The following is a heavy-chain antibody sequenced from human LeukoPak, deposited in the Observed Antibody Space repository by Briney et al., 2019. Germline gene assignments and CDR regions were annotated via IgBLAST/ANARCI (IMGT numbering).Heavy chain of an antibody. CDR3: ARGIAASYVTTIDY. D-gene: IGHD4-11*01. Sequence: ASVKVSCKASGGTFSSYGISWVRQAPGQGLEWMGWISAYNGNTNYAQKLQGRVTMTTDTSTSTAYMELRSLRSDDTAVYYCARGIAASYVTTIDYWGQGTLVTVSS. CDR2: ISAYNGNT. J-gene: IGHJ4*02. V-gene: IGHV1-18*01. CDR1: GGTFSSYG.